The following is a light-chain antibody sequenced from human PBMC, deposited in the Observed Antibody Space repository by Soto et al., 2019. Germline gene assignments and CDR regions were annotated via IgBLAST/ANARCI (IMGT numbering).Light chain of an antibody. V-gene: IGKV1-5*01. J-gene: IGKJ4*01. CDR2: DAS. CDR3: QQYNSSPLT. CDR1: QSISNW. Sequence: DIQMTQSPSTLSASVGDRVTITCRANQSISNWLAWYQQRPGKAPNVLIYDASSLQSGVPSRFSGSGYGREFTLSISNLQPDDLATYYCQQYNSSPLTFCGGTKVEIK.